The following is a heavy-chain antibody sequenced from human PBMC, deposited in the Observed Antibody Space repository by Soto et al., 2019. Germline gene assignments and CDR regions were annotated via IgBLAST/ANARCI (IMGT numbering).Heavy chain of an antibody. Sequence: PSETLSLTCTVSGGSISSGDYYWSWIRQPPGKGLEWIGYIYYSGSTYYNPSLKSRVTISVDTSKNQFSLKLSSVTAADTAVYYCARERGQEWLRYFGYRDQGTLVTVSS. CDR3: ARERGQEWLRYFGY. D-gene: IGHD5-12*01. CDR2: IYYSGST. CDR1: GGSISSGDYY. J-gene: IGHJ4*02. V-gene: IGHV4-30-4*01.